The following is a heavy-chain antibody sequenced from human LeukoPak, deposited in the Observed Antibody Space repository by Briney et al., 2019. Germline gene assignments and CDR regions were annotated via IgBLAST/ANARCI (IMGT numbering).Heavy chain of an antibody. D-gene: IGHD3-10*01. CDR3: AKVPYSDYGSGRPPFMDV. Sequence: GGSLRLSCAASGFTFRSYAMSWVRQAPGKGLEWVSTLINTGIATYYADSVKGRFTISRDNYENTLFLQMNYLRAEDTAIYYCAKVPYSDYGSGRPPFMDVWGQGTTVAVSS. V-gene: IGHV3-23*01. J-gene: IGHJ6*02. CDR2: LINTGIAT. CDR1: GFTFRSYA.